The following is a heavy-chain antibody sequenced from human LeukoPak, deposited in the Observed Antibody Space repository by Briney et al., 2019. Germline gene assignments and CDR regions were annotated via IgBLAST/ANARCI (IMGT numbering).Heavy chain of an antibody. CDR2: ILYSGST. D-gene: IGHD4-17*01. CDR3: ARARGDYGWIDY. J-gene: IGHJ4*02. Sequence: PSETLSLTCTVSGGSVSSNYWSWIRQPPGRGLEWIGYILYSGSTNYHPSLKSRVNISADTSKNQVSLKLSSVTAEDTAIYYCARARGDYGWIDYWGQGTLVTVSS. V-gene: IGHV4-59*02. CDR1: GGSVSSNY.